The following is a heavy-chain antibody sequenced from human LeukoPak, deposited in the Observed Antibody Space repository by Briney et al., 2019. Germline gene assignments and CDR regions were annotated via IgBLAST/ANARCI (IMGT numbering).Heavy chain of an antibody. CDR1: GGSISGYY. Sequence: SETLSLTCTVSGGSISGYYWSWIRQPPGKGLEWIGYIYYTGSTNYNPSLKSRVTISVVTSQNQFSLKVSSVTAADTAVYYCVRSKSGTYGWFDPWGQGTLVTVSS. J-gene: IGHJ5*02. D-gene: IGHD4-17*01. CDR3: VRSKSGTYGWFDP. V-gene: IGHV4-59*01. CDR2: IYYTGST.